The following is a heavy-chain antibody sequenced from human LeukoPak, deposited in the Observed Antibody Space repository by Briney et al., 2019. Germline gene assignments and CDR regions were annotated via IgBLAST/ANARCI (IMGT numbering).Heavy chain of an antibody. CDR3: ANHISTTTGALDI. J-gene: IGHJ3*02. D-gene: IGHD7-27*01. Sequence: QPGGSLRLSCAASGFTFSSYAMSWVRQAPGKGLEWVSVIYSGGTTYYADSMKGRFTISRDNSKNTLYLQMNSLRAEDTAVYYCANHISTTTGALDIWGQGTMVTVSS. CDR1: GFTFSSYA. CDR2: IYSGGTT. V-gene: IGHV3-66*01.